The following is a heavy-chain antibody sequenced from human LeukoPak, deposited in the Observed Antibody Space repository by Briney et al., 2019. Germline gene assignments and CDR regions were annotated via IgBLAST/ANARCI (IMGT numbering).Heavy chain of an antibody. CDR3: AKGSIILTVTTLDY. CDR1: GFTFSGYA. J-gene: IGHJ4*02. D-gene: IGHD4-17*01. V-gene: IGHV3-64*01. CDR2: ISSNGGST. Sequence: PGGSLRLSCAASGFTFSGYAMHWVRQAPGKGLEYVSAISSNGGSTYYANSVKGRFTISRDNSKNTLYLQMGSLRAEDMAVYYCAKGSIILTVTTLDYWGQGTLVTVSS.